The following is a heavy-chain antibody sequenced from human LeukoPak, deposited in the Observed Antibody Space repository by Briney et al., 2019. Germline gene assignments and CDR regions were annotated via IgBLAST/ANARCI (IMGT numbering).Heavy chain of an antibody. CDR1: GGSFSGYY. V-gene: IGHV4-34*01. CDR2: INHSGST. Sequence: SETLSLTCAVYGGSFSGYYWSWIRRPPGKGLEWIGEINHSGSTNYNPSLKSRVTISVDTSKNQFSLKLSSVTAADTAVYYCARQPLHYGSGRSGRERGFDPWGQGTLVTVSS. CDR3: ARQPLHYGSGRSGRERGFDP. J-gene: IGHJ5*02. D-gene: IGHD3-10*01.